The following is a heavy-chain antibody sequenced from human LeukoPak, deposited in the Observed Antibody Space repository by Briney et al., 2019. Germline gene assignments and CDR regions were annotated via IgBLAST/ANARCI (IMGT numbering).Heavy chain of an antibody. CDR2: ISSSTTYI. CDR1: GFTFRSYS. V-gene: IGHV3-21*01. CDR3: AGAPYCGSDCYGAFDI. Sequence: GGSLRLSCAASGFTFRSYSMNWVRRAPGKGPEWVSSISSSTTYIHYADSVKGRFTISRDNAKTSLFIQMNSLRADDTAVYYCAGAPYCGSDCYGAFDIWGQGTMVTVSS. D-gene: IGHD2-21*02. J-gene: IGHJ3*02.